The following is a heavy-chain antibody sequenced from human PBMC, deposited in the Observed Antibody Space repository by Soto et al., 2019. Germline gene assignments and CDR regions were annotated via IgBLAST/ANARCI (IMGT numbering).Heavy chain of an antibody. CDR1: GYTFISHG. D-gene: IGHD6-13*01. CDR2: ISAYKGIT. J-gene: IGHJ5*02. CDR3: TRDRAWGEERLVLNGGANWLDP. Sequence: ASVKVSCKTSGYTFISHGVSWVRQAPGQGLEWVGWISAYKGITAYAQKFQGRLALTTDTSTSTAYMDLRSLTSDDTAIYYCTRDRAWGEERLVLNGGANWLDPWG. V-gene: IGHV1-18*01.